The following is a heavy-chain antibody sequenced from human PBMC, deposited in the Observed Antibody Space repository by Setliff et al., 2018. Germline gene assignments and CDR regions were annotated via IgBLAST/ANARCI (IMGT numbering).Heavy chain of an antibody. CDR3: ARVGVYYYDSSGYHRSPYYYYYGMDV. Sequence: GASVKVSCKASGYTFTSYGISWVRQAPGQGLEWMGWISAYNGNTNYAQKLQGRVTTTTDTSTSTAYMELRSLRSDDTAVYYCARVGVYYYDSSGYHRSPYYYYYGMDVWGQGNTVTVSS. CDR1: GYTFTSYG. V-gene: IGHV1-18*01. J-gene: IGHJ6*02. CDR2: ISAYNGNT. D-gene: IGHD3-22*01.